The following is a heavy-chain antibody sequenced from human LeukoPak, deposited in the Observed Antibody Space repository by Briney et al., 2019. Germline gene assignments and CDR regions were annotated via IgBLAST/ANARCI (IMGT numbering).Heavy chain of an antibody. CDR1: GGSISSYY. D-gene: IGHD3-10*01. J-gene: IGHJ5*02. Sequence: KPSETLSLTCTVSGGSISSYYWSWIRQPPGKGLEWIGYIYYSGSTNYNPSLKSRVTISVDTSKNQFSLKMGSVTAADTAVYYCARGPRFGELLWHWFDPWGQGTLVTVSS. V-gene: IGHV4-59*08. CDR2: IYYSGST. CDR3: ARGPRFGELLWHWFDP.